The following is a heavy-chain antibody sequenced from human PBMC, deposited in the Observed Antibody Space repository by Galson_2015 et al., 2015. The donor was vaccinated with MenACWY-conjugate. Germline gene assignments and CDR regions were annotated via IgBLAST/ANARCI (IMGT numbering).Heavy chain of an antibody. CDR3: AKNVYYYDSSGYPFDAFDL. J-gene: IGHJ3*01. CDR2: IYPCNADT. CDR1: GYSFTSYW. D-gene: IGHD3-22*01. V-gene: IGHV5-51*03. Sequence: QSGAAAKKPGESLKISCKGSGYSFTSYWIGWGRQMPGKGVEGLGTIYPCNADTPYSSSFQGQVTISADKSISTAYLQWIRLRASDTDMYYCAKNVYYYDSSGYPFDAFDLWGQGTMVTVSS.